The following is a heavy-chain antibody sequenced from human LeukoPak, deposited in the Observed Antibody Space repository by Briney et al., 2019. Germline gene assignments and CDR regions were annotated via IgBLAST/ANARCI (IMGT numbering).Heavy chain of an antibody. Sequence: GRSLRLSCEASGFTFGSYGMHWVRQAPGKGLEWVALMSYDGSNEYYGDSVKGRFTISRDNSKSTLYLQMNSLRAEDTAVYYCAKDQGYTYGHSFDYWGQGTLVTVSS. J-gene: IGHJ4*02. CDR1: GFTFGSYG. V-gene: IGHV3-30*18. CDR2: MSYDGSNE. D-gene: IGHD5-18*01. CDR3: AKDQGYTYGHSFDY.